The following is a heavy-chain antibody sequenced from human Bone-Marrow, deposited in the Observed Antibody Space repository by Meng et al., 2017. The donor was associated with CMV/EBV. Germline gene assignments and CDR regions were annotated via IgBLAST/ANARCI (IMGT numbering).Heavy chain of an antibody. CDR2: IYSGGST. CDR1: VFTVSGNS. Sequence: PGGSLILSCAAPVFTVSGNSMGWVRQAPGKGLEWVSVIYSGGSTYYADSVKGRFTISRDNSKNTLYLQMNSLRAEDTAVYYCARDPYWGQGTLVTVSS. CDR3: ARDPY. J-gene: IGHJ4*02. V-gene: IGHV3-66*02.